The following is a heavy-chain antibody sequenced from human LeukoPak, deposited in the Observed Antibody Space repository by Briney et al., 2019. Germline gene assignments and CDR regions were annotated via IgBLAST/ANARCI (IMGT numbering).Heavy chain of an antibody. CDR1: GDSVSRNSAA. CDR2: TYYRSKWYN. V-gene: IGHV6-1*01. CDR3: ARGGRCSGGTCYHFDY. J-gene: IGHJ4*02. D-gene: IGHD2-15*01. Sequence: SQTLSLTCVISGDSVSRNSAAWNWIRQSPSRGLEWLGRTYYRSKWYNDYAVSVESRITISPDTSKNQFSLQLNSVTPEDTAVYYCARGGRCSGGTCYHFDYWGQGTLVTVSS.